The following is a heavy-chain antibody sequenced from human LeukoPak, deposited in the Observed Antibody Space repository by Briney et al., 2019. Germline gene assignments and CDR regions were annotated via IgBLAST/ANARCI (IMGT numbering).Heavy chain of an antibody. CDR2: ISYDGSNK. CDR1: GFMFSNYG. J-gene: IGHJ3*02. D-gene: IGHD3-10*01. Sequence: GGSLRLSCAASGFMFSNYGMQWVRQAPGKGLEWVGVISYDGSNKYYADSVKGRFTISRDNSKNTLYLQMNSLRAEDTAVYYCAKDLRRRYYFGSGSRGGTFDIWGQGTMVTVSS. CDR3: AKDLRRRYYFGSGSRGGTFDI. V-gene: IGHV3-30*18.